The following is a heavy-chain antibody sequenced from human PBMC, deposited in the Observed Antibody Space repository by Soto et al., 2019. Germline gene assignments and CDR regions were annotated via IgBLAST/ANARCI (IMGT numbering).Heavy chain of an antibody. J-gene: IGHJ5*02. V-gene: IGHV1-18*01. CDR3: ARDRRALLWFGESMSGNWFDP. CDR1: GYTFSSNG. Sequence: ASAKVTCTASGYTFSSNGITWVRQAPGQGLEWMGWISAYNGNTNYAQKLQGRVTMTTDTSTSTAYMELRSLRSDDTAVYYCARDRRALLWFGESMSGNWFDPWGQGTLVTVSS. D-gene: IGHD3-10*01. CDR2: ISAYNGNT.